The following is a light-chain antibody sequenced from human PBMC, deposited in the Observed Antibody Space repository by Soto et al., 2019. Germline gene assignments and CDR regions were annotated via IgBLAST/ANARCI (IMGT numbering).Light chain of an antibody. CDR1: SSDVGSYNY. V-gene: IGLV2-14*01. Sequence: QSALTQPASVSGSPGQSITIPCTGTSSDVGSYNYVAWYQQFPGKTPKLMIYEVRNRPSGGSSRFSGSKSGNTASLTISGLQAEDEADYYCISYTGSDTSYVFGTGTKLTVL. CDR2: EVR. J-gene: IGLJ1*01. CDR3: ISYTGSDTSYV.